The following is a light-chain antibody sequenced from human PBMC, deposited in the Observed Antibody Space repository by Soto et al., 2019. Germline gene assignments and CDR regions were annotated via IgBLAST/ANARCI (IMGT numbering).Light chain of an antibody. CDR1: QSVLYSSNNKNY. CDR2: WAS. Sequence: DIVMTQSPDSLAVSLGERATINCKSSQSVLYSSNNKNYLAWYQQKPGQPPKLLIYWASTRESGVPDRFSGSGSVTDFTLTISRLQAEDVAVYYCQQYYSTPSYTFGQRTKLEIK. CDR3: QQYYSTPSYT. J-gene: IGKJ2*01. V-gene: IGKV4-1*01.